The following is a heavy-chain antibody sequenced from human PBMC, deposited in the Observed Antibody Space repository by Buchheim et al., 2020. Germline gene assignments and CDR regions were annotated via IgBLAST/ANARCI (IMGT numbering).Heavy chain of an antibody. CDR3: AIGAVAGTLDY. V-gene: IGHV5-51*03. Sequence: EVQLMQSGAEVKKPGESLKISCKGSGFSFPSFWIAWVRQMPGRGLEWMGIIYAGDSDTRYSPSFQGQVTISADKSISTPYPQWRRLRASDTAMYYCAIGAVAGTLDYWGQGTL. CDR2: IYAGDSDT. J-gene: IGHJ4*02. D-gene: IGHD6-19*01. CDR1: GFSFPSFW.